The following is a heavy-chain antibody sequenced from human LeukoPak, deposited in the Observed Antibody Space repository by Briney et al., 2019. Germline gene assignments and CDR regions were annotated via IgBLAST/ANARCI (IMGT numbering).Heavy chain of an antibody. D-gene: IGHD4-17*01. CDR1: GGSISSGGYY. CDR2: IYYSGST. CDR3: ARGLLYGDYVHGMDV. Sequence: SQTLSLTCTVSGGSISSGGYYWSWIRQPPGKGLEWIGYIYYSGSTNYNPSLKSRVTISVDTSKNQFSLKLSSVTAADTAVYYCARGLLYGDYVHGMDVWGQGTTVAVSS. V-gene: IGHV4-61*08. J-gene: IGHJ6*02.